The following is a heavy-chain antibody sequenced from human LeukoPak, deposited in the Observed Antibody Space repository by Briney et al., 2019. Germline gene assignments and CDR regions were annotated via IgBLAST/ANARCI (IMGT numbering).Heavy chain of an antibody. J-gene: IGHJ4*02. CDR1: GGSISSYY. Sequence: SETLSLTCTVSGGSISSYYWSWIRHPPGKGLEWIGYIYYSGSTNYNPSLKSRVTISVDTSKNQFSLKLSSVTAADTAVYYCARTDYSYGYYFDYWGQGTLVTVSS. CDR2: IYYSGST. V-gene: IGHV4-59*01. D-gene: IGHD5-18*01. CDR3: ARTDYSYGYYFDY.